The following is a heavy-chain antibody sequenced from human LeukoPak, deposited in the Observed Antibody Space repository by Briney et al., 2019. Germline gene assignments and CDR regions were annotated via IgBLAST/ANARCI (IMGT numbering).Heavy chain of an antibody. D-gene: IGHD5-18*01. V-gene: IGHV4-59*01. CDR2: IYYSVNT. CDR1: DDSITTYY. J-gene: IGHJ4*02. CDR3: ARARGYNYGRLDC. Sequence: PSETLSLTCTVSDDSITTYYRNWVRQPPGQGLEWIGYIYYSVNTTYNPSLKSRVTISVDTSKNQLSLKLRSVTAADTAVYYCARARGYNYGRLDCWGQGTLVTVSS.